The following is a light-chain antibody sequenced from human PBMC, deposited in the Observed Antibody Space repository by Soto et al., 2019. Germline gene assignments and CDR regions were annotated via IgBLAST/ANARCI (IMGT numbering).Light chain of an antibody. CDR3: QQYNNWPGT. CDR1: QSVSSK. CDR2: GAS. J-gene: IGKJ1*01. V-gene: IGKV3-15*01. Sequence: EIVLTQSPGTLSVSPGERATLSCRASQSVSSKLAWYQQKPGQATRLLFYGASTGATGIPARFSGSGSETEFTLSISSLQSEDFAVYYCQQYNNWPGTFGQWTKVESK.